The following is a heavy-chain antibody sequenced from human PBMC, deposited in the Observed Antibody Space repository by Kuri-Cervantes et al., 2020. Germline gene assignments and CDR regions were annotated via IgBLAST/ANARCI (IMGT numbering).Heavy chain of an antibody. CDR2: ISASGGST. CDR1: GFTFSSYE. J-gene: IGHJ4*02. Sequence: GGSLRLSCAASGFTFSSYEMNWVRQAPGKGLEWVSVISASGGSTYYADSVKGRFTISRDKSKNTLYMQMNSLRAEDTALYYCAKGIVGTTSGYFDYWGQGTLVTVSS. D-gene: IGHD1-7*01. V-gene: IGHV3-23*01. CDR3: AKGIVGTTSGYFDY.